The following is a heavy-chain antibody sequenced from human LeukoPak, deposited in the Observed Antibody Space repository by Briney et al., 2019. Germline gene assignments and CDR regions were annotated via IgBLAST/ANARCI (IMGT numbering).Heavy chain of an antibody. D-gene: IGHD6-13*01. CDR2: IYHSGST. Sequence: PSETLSLTCAVSGGSISSGGYSWSWIRQPPGKGLEWIGYIYHSGSTYYNPSLKSRVTISVDRSKNQFSLKLSSVTAADTAVYYCARESTIAAAGTFYFDYWGQGTLVTVSS. CDR1: GGSISSGGYS. V-gene: IGHV4-30-2*01. CDR3: ARESTIAAAGTFYFDY. J-gene: IGHJ4*02.